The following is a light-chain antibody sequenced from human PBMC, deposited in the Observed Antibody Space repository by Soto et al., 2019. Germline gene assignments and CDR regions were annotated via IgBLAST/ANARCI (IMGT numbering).Light chain of an antibody. Sequence: EIVLTQSPGTLSLSPGERATLSCRASQTVRKNYLAWYPQEPGQAPRLLIYDASSRETGIPDRFSCGGAGTDFTLTISRLEPEDFAVYYCQQFSSYPLTFGGGTKVDIK. J-gene: IGKJ4*01. CDR2: DAS. CDR3: QQFSSYPLT. V-gene: IGKV3-20*01. CDR1: QTVRKNY.